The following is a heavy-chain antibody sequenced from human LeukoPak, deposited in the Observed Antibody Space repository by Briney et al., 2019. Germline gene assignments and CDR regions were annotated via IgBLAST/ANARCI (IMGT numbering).Heavy chain of an antibody. CDR3: AKNGDRGAYCTGGTCYPYFYYYMDV. CDR1: GFTFSTFA. J-gene: IGHJ6*03. Sequence: GGSLRLSCAASGFTFSTFAMHWVRLSPGKGLEWVSSISSTGGTTYYADSVKGRFTISRDNSKNTLYLQMNSLRAEDTAIYYCAKNGDRGAYCTGGTCYPYFYYYMDVWGKGTTVTI. V-gene: IGHV3-23*01. D-gene: IGHD2-15*01. CDR2: ISSTGGTT.